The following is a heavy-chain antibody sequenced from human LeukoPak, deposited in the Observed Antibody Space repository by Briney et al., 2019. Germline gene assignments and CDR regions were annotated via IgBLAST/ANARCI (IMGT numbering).Heavy chain of an antibody. V-gene: IGHV4-39*01. D-gene: IGHD2-2*01. Sequence: SETLSLTCTVSGASIGGSHFHWGWIRQPPGKGLEWIGSIFSGSTYYNPSLKSRVTISVDTSKNQFSLKLTSVTAADTATYYCARRGITYSSSFFAYWGQGPLVTVSS. CDR3: ARRGITYSSSFFAY. J-gene: IGHJ4*02. CDR2: IFSGST. CDR1: GASIGGSHFH.